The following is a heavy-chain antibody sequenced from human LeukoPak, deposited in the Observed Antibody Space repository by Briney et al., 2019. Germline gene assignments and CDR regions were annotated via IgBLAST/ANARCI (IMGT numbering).Heavy chain of an antibody. CDR1: GYSFTNYY. D-gene: IGHD1-26*01. J-gene: IGHJ4*02. V-gene: IGHV1-2*02. CDR3: AREGVGATILDY. CDR2: INPNSGGT. Sequence: GASVRVSCKASGYSFTNYYMHWVRQAPGQGLEWMGWINPNSGGTNYAQKFQGRVTMTRDTSISTAYMELSRLRSDDTAVYYCAREGVGATILDYWGQGTLVTVSS.